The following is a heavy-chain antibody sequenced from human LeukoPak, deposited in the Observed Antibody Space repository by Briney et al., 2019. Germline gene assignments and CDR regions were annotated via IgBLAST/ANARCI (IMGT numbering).Heavy chain of an antibody. CDR3: ANLIAAAGHFGY. CDR2: IYHSGST. V-gene: IGHV4-4*02. Sequence: SETLSLTCAVSGGSIRSDNWWTWVRRPPGKGLEWIGEIYHSGSTNYNPSLKSRVTISVDKSKNQFSLKLSSLTAADTAVYYCANLIAAAGHFGYWGQGTLVTVSS. J-gene: IGHJ4*02. D-gene: IGHD6-13*01. CDR1: GGSIRSDNW.